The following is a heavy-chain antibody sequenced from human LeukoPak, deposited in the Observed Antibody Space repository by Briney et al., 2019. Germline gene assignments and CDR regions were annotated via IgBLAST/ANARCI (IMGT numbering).Heavy chain of an antibody. D-gene: IGHD2-15*01. CDR1: GGSISSGSYY. J-gene: IGHJ4*02. V-gene: IGHV4-61*02. CDR3: ARGYCSGGSCHPLDY. Sequence: PSQTLSLTCTVSGGSISSGSYYWSWIRQPAGKGLEWIGRIYTSGSTNYNPSLKSRVTISVDTSRNQFSLKLSSVTAADTAVYYCARGYCSGGSCHPLDYWGQGTLVTVSS. CDR2: IYTSGST.